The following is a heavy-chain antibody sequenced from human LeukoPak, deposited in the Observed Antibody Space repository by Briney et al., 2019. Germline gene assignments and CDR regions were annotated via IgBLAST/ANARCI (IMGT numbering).Heavy chain of an antibody. D-gene: IGHD2-15*01. CDR2: MNPNSGNT. CDR1: GYTLTSYD. Sequence: GASVKVSCKASGYTLTSYDINWVRQATGQGLEWMGWMNPNSGNTGYAQKFQGRVTMTRNTSISTAYMELSSLRSEDTAVYYCARRVVAAKRFDPWGQGTLVTVSS. V-gene: IGHV1-8*01. CDR3: ARRVVAAKRFDP. J-gene: IGHJ5*02.